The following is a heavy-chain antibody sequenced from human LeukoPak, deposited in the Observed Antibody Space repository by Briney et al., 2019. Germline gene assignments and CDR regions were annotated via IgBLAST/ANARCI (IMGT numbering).Heavy chain of an antibody. Sequence: ASVKVSCKASGYIFTNYYMHWVRQAPGQGLEWMGTINPSGGSTTYAQKFQGSVTMTRDTTTSTVYIELSSLRSEDTAVYYCARDHGSAYYRAPRHWGQGTLVTVSS. CDR3: ARDHGSAYYRAPRH. CDR1: GYIFTNYY. V-gene: IGHV1-46*01. D-gene: IGHD3-10*01. CDR2: INPSGGST. J-gene: IGHJ4*02.